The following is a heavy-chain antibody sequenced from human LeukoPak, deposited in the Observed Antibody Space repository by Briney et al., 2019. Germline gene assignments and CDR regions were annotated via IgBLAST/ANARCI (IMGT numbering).Heavy chain of an antibody. D-gene: IGHD2-8*01. Sequence: ASVKVSCKASGYTFTSHDINWVRQATGQGLEWMGWMNPNSGDTGYAQKFQGRVTMTRNTSISTAYMELSSLRSEDTAVYYCARGTILMVYTDSDYYYGMDVWGQGTTVTVSS. CDR2: MNPNSGDT. CDR1: GYTFTSHD. CDR3: ARGTILMVYTDSDYYYGMDV. J-gene: IGHJ6*02. V-gene: IGHV1-8*01.